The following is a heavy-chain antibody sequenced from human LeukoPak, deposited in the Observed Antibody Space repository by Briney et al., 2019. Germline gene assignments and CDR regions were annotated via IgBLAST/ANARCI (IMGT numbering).Heavy chain of an antibody. Sequence: GGSLRLSCAASGFTFEDSAMHWVRQAPGKGLEWVSGISWNSDSIGYGDSVKGRFTISRDNAKSSLYLQMNNLGTEDTALYYCTKGRLSSSWYSHFDSWGQGTLVTVSS. J-gene: IGHJ4*02. D-gene: IGHD6-13*01. CDR2: ISWNSDSI. V-gene: IGHV3-9*01. CDR1: GFTFEDSA. CDR3: TKGRLSSSWYSHFDS.